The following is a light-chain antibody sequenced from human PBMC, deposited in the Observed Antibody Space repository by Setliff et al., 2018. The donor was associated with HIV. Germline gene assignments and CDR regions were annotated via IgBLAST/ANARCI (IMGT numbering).Light chain of an antibody. CDR3: ATWDDTLNGWV. Sequence: QSVLTQPPSPSGTPGQRVTISCSGGSSNIGSNTVNWYQQLPGTAPKLLIYSTYQRPSGVPDRFSGSKSGTSASLAISGLQSEDEADYYCATWDDTLNGWVFGGGTKVTVL. CDR2: STY. V-gene: IGLV1-44*01. J-gene: IGLJ3*02. CDR1: SSNIGSNT.